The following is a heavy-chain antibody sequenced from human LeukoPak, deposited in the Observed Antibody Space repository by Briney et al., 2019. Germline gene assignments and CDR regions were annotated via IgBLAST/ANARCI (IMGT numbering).Heavy chain of an antibody. CDR3: ARRYRSSISCIPYFFYY. CDR2: ISPGDSDA. Sequence: GESLNIYCKGSGYTFRNYYIGWARQMPGKGLEWMGIISPGDSDARYSPSFQGQVAISADKSISTAYLRWSSLKASDTAIYYCARRYRSSISCIPYFFYYWGQGTLVTVSS. CDR1: GYTFRNYY. V-gene: IGHV5-51*01. D-gene: IGHD6-19*01. J-gene: IGHJ4*02.